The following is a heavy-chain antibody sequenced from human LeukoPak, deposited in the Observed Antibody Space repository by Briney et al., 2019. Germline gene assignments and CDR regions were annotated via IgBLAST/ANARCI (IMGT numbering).Heavy chain of an antibody. Sequence: PSETLSLTCTVSGGSISSSSYYWGWIRQPPWKGLEWIGSIYYSGSTYYNPSLKSRVTISVDTSKNQFSLKLSSVTAADTAVYYCASRRRLGYYYDHWGQGTLVTVSS. CDR1: GGSISSSSYY. J-gene: IGHJ4*02. CDR3: ASRRRLGYYYDH. CDR2: IYYSGST. V-gene: IGHV4-39*01. D-gene: IGHD3-16*01.